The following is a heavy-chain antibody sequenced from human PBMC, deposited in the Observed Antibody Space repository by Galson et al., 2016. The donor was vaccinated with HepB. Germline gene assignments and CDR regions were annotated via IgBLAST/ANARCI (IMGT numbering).Heavy chain of an antibody. CDR1: GFTFSSYT. D-gene: IGHD6-19*01. J-gene: IGHJ4*02. Sequence: SLRLSCAASGFTFSSYTMGWVRQAPGMGLEWVSSISGSGSFTYFADSVKGRFTISRDNSKNTLYLQMNSLRAEDTATYYCAKDPGRGSGWFFFDSWGQGTLVTVSS. V-gene: IGHV3-23*01. CDR2: ISGSGSFT. CDR3: AKDPGRGSGWFFFDS.